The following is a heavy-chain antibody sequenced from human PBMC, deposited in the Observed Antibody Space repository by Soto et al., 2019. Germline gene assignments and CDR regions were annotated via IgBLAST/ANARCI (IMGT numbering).Heavy chain of an antibody. CDR1: YGTISNYY. CDR2: IYYTGNT. V-gene: IGHV4-59*01. J-gene: IGHJ6*02. CDR3: ARESDIPYGIDV. Sequence: PSETLSLTCTASYGTISNYYWNWIRQPPGKGLEWIGYIYYTGNTNSNPSLKSRVTLSLDTSKNQLSLKLTSVTPADTAVYYCARESDIPYGIDVWGQGTTVTVSS.